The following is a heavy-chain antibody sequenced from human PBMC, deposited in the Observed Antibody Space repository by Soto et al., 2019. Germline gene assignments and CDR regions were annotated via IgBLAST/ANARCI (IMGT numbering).Heavy chain of an antibody. V-gene: IGHV4-39*01. Sequence: QLQLRESGPGLVKPSETLSLTCTVSGGSISSSNYYWAWIRQSPGKGLEWIGSVYYNGFTYYNPSPKSRVTISVDTSKNQSSLKLTSVTATDTVVYYCARMGDFWSGPGELDPWGQGTLVTVSS. J-gene: IGHJ5*02. D-gene: IGHD3-3*01. CDR3: ARMGDFWSGPGELDP. CDR2: VYYNGFT. CDR1: GGSISSSNYY.